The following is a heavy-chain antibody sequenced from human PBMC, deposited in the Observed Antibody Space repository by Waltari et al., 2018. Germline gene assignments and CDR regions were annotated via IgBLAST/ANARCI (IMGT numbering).Heavy chain of an antibody. D-gene: IGHD4-17*01. CDR2: IIPILGIA. CDR3: ARGVDYGGKQADY. J-gene: IGHJ4*02. V-gene: IGHV1-69*04. CDR1: GGTFSSYA. Sequence: QVQLVQSGAEVKKPGSSVKVSCKASGGTFSSYAISWVRQAPGQGIEWMGGIIPILGIANYAQKFQGRVTITADESTSTAYMELSSLRSEDTAVYYCARGVDYGGKQADYWGQGTLVTVSS.